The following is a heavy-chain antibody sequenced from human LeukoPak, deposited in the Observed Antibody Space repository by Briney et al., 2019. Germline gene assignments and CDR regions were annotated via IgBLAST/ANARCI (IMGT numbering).Heavy chain of an antibody. CDR1: GYTFTSYG. J-gene: IGHJ6*03. Sequence: GASVKVSCKASGYTFTSYGISWVRQAPGQGLEWMGWISAYNGNTNYAQKLQGRVTMTTDTSTSTAYMELRSLRSEDTAVYYCARAVTVRRYFDWLLPYYYYYMDVWGKGTTVTVSS. D-gene: IGHD3-9*01. CDR3: ARAVTVRRYFDWLLPYYYYYMDV. V-gene: IGHV1-18*01. CDR2: ISAYNGNT.